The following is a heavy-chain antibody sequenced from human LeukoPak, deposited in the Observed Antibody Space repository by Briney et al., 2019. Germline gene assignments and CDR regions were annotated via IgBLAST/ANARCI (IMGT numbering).Heavy chain of an antibody. J-gene: IGHJ4*02. V-gene: IGHV3-23*01. CDR1: GFTFTSYS. CDR2: ISGGGGST. CDR3: AKGGKWDVTPFDY. Sequence: GSLRLSCAASGFTFTSYSMNWVRQAPGKGLEWVSTISGGGGSTYYADFVKGRFTISRDNSKSTLYLQVNSLRAEDTAVYYCAKGGKWDVTPFDYWGQGTLVTVSS. D-gene: IGHD1-26*01.